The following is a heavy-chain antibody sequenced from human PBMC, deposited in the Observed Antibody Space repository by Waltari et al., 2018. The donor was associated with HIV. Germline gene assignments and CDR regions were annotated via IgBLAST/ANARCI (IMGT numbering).Heavy chain of an antibody. Sequence: VQLVESAGGWVQRGGSLSLSWPAPALPLGSSCLGWVRQAPGKGLEWVANIKQEGNEKYDVDSVKGRYTSSRDNAKNSLYLQMNSLRAEDTAVYYCAGGGVLLWFGDLNWCDPWGQGTLVTVSS. V-gene: IGHV3-7*01. CDR1: ALPLGSSC. D-gene: IGHD3-10*01. CDR2: IKQEGNEK. CDR3: AGGGVLLWFGDLNWCDP. J-gene: IGHJ5*02.